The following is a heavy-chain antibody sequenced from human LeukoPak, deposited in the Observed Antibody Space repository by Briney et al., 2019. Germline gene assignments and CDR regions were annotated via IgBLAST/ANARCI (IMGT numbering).Heavy chain of an antibody. CDR1: GFTFTNYG. CDR2: ISGSGGDT. CDR3: EMDREFRGYYVLDV. V-gene: IGHV3-23*01. J-gene: IGHJ6*01. Sequence: PGGSLRLSCAASGFTFTNYGMTWVRQAPGKGLEWVSAISGSGGDTYSADSVEGRFTISRDNSKNTVFLQMNGLTAEDTAVYYCEMDREFRGYYVLDVLGEGATVSVCS. D-gene: IGHD3-10*01.